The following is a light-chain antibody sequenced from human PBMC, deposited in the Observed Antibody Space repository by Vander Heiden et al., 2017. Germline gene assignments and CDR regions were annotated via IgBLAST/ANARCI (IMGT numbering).Light chain of an antibody. J-gene: IGKJ3*01. CDR2: GSS. Sequence: DIQMTQSPSSLSASVGDRVTITCRASQSIGTSLNWYQHKPGTAPNLLISGSSSLRSGVPSRFSGSGSGRDFTLTIAGLQPEDLGTYYCQQSHYSPRTFGHGTKLDFK. V-gene: IGKV1-39*01. CDR3: QQSHYSPRT. CDR1: QSIGTS.